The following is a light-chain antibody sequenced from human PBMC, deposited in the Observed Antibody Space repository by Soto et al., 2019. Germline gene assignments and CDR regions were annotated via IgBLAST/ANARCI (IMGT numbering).Light chain of an antibody. CDR3: QQYNSYSRT. J-gene: IGKJ1*01. V-gene: IGKV1-5*01. CDR1: QSISSW. CDR2: DAS. Sequence: DIQMTQSPSTLSASVGDRVTITCRASQSISSWLAWYQQKPGKAPKLLIYDASNLESGVPSRFSGSGSGTEFTLTISSVQPDDFATYYCQQYNSYSRTFGQGTKVEIK.